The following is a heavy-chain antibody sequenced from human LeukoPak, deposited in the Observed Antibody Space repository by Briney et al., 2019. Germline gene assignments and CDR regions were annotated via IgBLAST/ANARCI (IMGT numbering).Heavy chain of an antibody. D-gene: IGHD4-4*01. V-gene: IGHV4-34*01. Sequence: SETLSLTCAVYGGSFSGYYWSWIRQPPGKGLEWIGEINHSGSTNYNPSLKSRVTISVDTSKNQFSLKLSAETAADTAVYYCARGHTVTTGSYNWFDPWGQGTLVTVSS. J-gene: IGHJ5*02. CDR1: GGSFSGYY. CDR2: INHSGST. CDR3: ARGHTVTTGSYNWFDP.